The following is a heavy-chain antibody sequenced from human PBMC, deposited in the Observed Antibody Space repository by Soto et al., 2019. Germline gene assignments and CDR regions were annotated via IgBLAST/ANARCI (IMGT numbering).Heavy chain of an antibody. V-gene: IGHV3-66*01. CDR3: ARGTWIVRGLIPDAFDS. CDR1: GFTVSSHY. D-gene: IGHD3-10*01. CDR2: IYNSGTS. J-gene: IGHJ3*02. Sequence: EVQLVESGGGLVQPGGSLRLSCAASGFTVSSHYINWVRQAPGKGLDWVSVIYNSGTSFYADSVKGRFTVSRDTAKNSVVLQMSSLRAEDTAVYFCARGTWIVRGLIPDAFDSWGQGTMVTVSS.